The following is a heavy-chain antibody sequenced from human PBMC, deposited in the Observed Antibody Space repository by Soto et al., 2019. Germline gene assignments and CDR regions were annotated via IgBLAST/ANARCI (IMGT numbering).Heavy chain of an antibody. Sequence: QVQLVQSGGVVKKPGASVKVSCKASGYTFTSYGISWVRQAPGQGLEWMGWISTYNGNTNYAQKAQXXXLXXTDTSTSTDYMELRSLRSDDTAVYYCARAIGDYGLSEYFQHWGQGTLVTVSS. CDR2: ISTYNGNT. D-gene: IGHD4-17*01. J-gene: IGHJ1*01. CDR3: ARAIGDYGLSEYFQH. CDR1: GYTFTSYG. V-gene: IGHV1-18*01.